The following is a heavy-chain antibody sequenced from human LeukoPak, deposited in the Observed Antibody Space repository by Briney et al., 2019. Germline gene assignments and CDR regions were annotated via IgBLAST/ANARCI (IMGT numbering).Heavy chain of an antibody. Sequence: PSETLSLTCTVSGGSISSSSYYWGWIRQPPGKGLERIGSIYYSGSTYYNPSLKSRVNISVDTSKNQFYLKLSSVTAADTAVYYCARSYVSRDYAFDYWGQGTLVTVSS. J-gene: IGHJ4*02. CDR2: IYYSGST. CDR3: ARSYVSRDYAFDY. D-gene: IGHD4/OR15-4a*01. V-gene: IGHV4-39*01. CDR1: GGSISSSSYY.